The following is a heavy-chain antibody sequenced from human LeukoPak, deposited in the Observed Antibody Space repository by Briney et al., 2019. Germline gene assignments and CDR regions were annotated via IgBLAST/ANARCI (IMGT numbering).Heavy chain of an antibody. V-gene: IGHV3-7*01. Sequence: GGSLRLSCAASGSTFSSYWMSWVRQAPGKGLEWVANIKQDGGEKYDVDSVKGRFTISRDNAKNSLYLQMNSLRAEDTAVYYCARDRGFEYSDTGSFDYWGQGTLVTVSS. J-gene: IGHJ4*02. CDR1: GSTFSSYW. CDR3: ARDRGFEYSDTGSFDY. D-gene: IGHD6-6*01. CDR2: IKQDGGEK.